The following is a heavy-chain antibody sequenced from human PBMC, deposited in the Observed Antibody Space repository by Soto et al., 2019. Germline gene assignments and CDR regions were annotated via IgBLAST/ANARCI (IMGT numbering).Heavy chain of an antibody. D-gene: IGHD5-18*01. J-gene: IGHJ4*02. CDR2: IYYSGST. CDR3: ARIYSGYNYGSG. Sequence: SETLSLTCTVSGGSISSYYGSWIRQPPGKGLEWIGYIYYSGSTNYNPSLKSRVTMSVDTSKNQFSLKLSSVTAADTAVYYCARIYSGYNYGSGWGPGTLVTVSS. CDR1: GGSISSYY. V-gene: IGHV4-59*12.